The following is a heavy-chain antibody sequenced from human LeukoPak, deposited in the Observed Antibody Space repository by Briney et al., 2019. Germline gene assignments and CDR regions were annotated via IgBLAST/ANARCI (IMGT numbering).Heavy chain of an antibody. CDR2: ISGSSGTI. D-gene: IGHD3-16*01. V-gene: IGHV3-48*01. CDR3: ARRSEFGVLYYMDI. Sequence: GGSLRLSCVASGFTFSSYSMNWVRRAPGKGLEWVSYISGSSGTIYYADSVKGRFTISRDNAKNSLYLQMNSLRAEDTAVYYCARRSEFGVLYYMDIWAKGPRSPSP. J-gene: IGHJ6*03. CDR1: GFTFSSYS.